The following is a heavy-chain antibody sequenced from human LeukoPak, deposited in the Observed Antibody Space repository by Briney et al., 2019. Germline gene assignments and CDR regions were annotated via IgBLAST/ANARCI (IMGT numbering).Heavy chain of an antibody. V-gene: IGHV3-13*01. CDR1: GFTISSYG. J-gene: IGHJ4*02. CDR2: IGTTGDT. Sequence: GGSLRLSCAASGFTISSYGMHWVRQATGKGLEWVSAIGTTGDTYYSQSVRGRFTISRENAKNSLFLQMNSLRAGDAAVYFCASSPSYSSSWYALDSWGQGTLVTVSS. D-gene: IGHD6-13*01. CDR3: ASSPSYSSSWYALDS.